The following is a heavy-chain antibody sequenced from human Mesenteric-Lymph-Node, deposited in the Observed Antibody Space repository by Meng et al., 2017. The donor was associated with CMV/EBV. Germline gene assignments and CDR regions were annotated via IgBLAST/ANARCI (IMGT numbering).Heavy chain of an antibody. J-gene: IGHJ4*02. Sequence: ADSGFTFSSYAMRWVRQAPGKGLEWVAVISYDGSNKYYADSVKGRFTISRDNSKNTLYLQMNSLRAEDTAVYYCARDSRDYGGHFDYWGQGTLVTVSS. D-gene: IGHD4-23*01. CDR2: ISYDGSNK. CDR1: GFTFSSYA. V-gene: IGHV3-30-3*01. CDR3: ARDSRDYGGHFDY.